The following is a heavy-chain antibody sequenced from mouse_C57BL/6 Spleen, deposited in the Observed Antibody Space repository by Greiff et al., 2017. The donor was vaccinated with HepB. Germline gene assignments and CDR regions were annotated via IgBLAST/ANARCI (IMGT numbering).Heavy chain of an antibody. CDR1: GYTFTSYW. V-gene: IGHV1-52*01. Sequence: VQLQQPGAELVRPGSSVKLSCKASGYTFTSYWMHWVKQRPIQGLEWIGNIDPSDSETHYNQKFKDKATLTVDKSSSTAYMQLSSLTSEDSAVYYCVRGNYDWYFDVWGTGTTVTVSS. J-gene: IGHJ1*03. D-gene: IGHD2-1*01. CDR3: VRGNYDWYFDV. CDR2: IDPSDSET.